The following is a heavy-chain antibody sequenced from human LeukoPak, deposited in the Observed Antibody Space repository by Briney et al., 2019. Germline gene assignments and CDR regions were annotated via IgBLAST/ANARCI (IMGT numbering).Heavy chain of an antibody. CDR2: ISSNGGRT. J-gene: IGHJ4*02. CDR3: AKGSATHHLRYFDY. Sequence: PGGSLRLSCSASGFTFSSYAMHWVRQAPGKGLEYVSAISSNGGRTYYADSVKGRFTISRDDSKNTLYLQMNSLRAEDTAVYYCAKGSATHHLRYFDYWGQGTLVTVSS. CDR1: GFTFSSYA. V-gene: IGHV3-64*04.